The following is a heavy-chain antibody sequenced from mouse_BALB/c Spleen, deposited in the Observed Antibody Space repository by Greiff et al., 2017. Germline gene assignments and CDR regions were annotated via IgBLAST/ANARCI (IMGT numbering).Heavy chain of an antibody. Sequence: EVKVVESGGGLVKPGGSLKLSCAASGFTFSSYAMSWVRQTPEKRLEWVASISSGGSTYYPDSVKGRFTISRDNARNILYLQMSSLRSEDTAMYYCARGYYGNYWGQGTSVTVSS. V-gene: IGHV5-6-5*01. CDR2: ISSGGST. J-gene: IGHJ4*01. CDR1: GFTFSSYA. D-gene: IGHD2-1*01. CDR3: ARGYYGNY.